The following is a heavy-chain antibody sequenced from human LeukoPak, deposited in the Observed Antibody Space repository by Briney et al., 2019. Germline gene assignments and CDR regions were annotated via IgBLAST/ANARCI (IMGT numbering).Heavy chain of an antibody. J-gene: IGHJ4*02. CDR3: AKVMGSSGWSSY. V-gene: IGHV3-30*02. Sequence: GGSLRLSCAASGFTFSSYGMHWVRQAPGKGLEWVAFIRYDGSNKYYADSVEGRFTISRDNSKNTLYLQMNSLRAEDTAVYYCAKVMGSSGWSSYWGQGTLVTVSS. D-gene: IGHD6-19*01. CDR1: GFTFSSYG. CDR2: IRYDGSNK.